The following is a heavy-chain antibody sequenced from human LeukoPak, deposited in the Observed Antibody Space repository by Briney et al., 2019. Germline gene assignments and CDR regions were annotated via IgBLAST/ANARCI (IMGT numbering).Heavy chain of an antibody. D-gene: IGHD6-19*01. CDR1: GFTFSNYS. CDR3: ARARSQWPGGVFDY. Sequence: GRSLRLSCAASGFTFSNYSMHWVRQAPGKGLDWVAVVSYDGNNKYYVDSVKGRFTISRDNSKNTLDLQMNSLRAEDTAVYYCARARSQWPGGVFDYWGQGTLVTVSS. CDR2: VSYDGNNK. J-gene: IGHJ4*02. V-gene: IGHV3-30-3*01.